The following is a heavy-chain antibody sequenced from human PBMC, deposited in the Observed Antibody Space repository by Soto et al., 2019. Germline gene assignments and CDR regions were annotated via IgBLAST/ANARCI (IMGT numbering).Heavy chain of an antibody. CDR2: VSYDGTSD. CDR1: GITFSAYT. J-gene: IGHJ6*02. Sequence: GGSLRLSCAASGITFSAYTMHWVRQSPGKGLEWVAVVSYDGTSDYYADSVKGRFTISRDNSKNTLYLQMNSLSAVDTAVYYCTKHWGGPPYYSGMHVWGQGTTVTVSS. CDR3: TKHWGGPPYYSGMHV. D-gene: IGHD2-21*01. V-gene: IGHV3-30-3*02.